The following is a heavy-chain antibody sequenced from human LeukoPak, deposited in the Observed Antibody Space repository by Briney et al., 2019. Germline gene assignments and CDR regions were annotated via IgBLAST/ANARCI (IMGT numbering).Heavy chain of an antibody. CDR2: MNPNSGNT. Sequence: ASVKVSCKASGGTFSSYAISWVRQAPGQGLEWMGWMNPNSGNTGYAQKFQGRVTMTRNTSISTAYMELSSLRSEDTAVYYCAREGYYYDSSGYYYSSSGDYWGQGTLATVSS. D-gene: IGHD3-22*01. V-gene: IGHV1-8*02. J-gene: IGHJ4*02. CDR1: GGTFSSYA. CDR3: AREGYYYDSSGYYYSSSGDY.